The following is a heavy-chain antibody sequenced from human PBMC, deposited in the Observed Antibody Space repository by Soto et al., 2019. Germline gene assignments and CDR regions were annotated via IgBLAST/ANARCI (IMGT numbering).Heavy chain of an antibody. J-gene: IGHJ3*02. Sequence: LRLSCAASGFTFSSYSMNWVRQAPGKGLEWVSYISSSSTIYYADSVKGRFTISRDNAKNSLYLQMNSLRDADPAVYYCARLNSPLAHAFDIWGQGTMVTVSS. CDR2: ISSSSTI. D-gene: IGHD2-15*01. CDR1: GFTFSSYS. V-gene: IGHV3-48*02. CDR3: ARLNSPLAHAFDI.